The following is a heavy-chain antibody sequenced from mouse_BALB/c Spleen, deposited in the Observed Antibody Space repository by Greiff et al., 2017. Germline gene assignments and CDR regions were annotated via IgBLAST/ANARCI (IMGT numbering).Heavy chain of an antibody. V-gene: IGHV5-6*02. CDR1: GFTFSSYG. Sequence: EVKLVESGGDLVKPGGSLKLSCAASGFTFSSYGMSWVRQTPDKRLEWVATISSGGSYTYYPDSVKGRFTISRDNAKNTLYLQLSSLKSEDTAMYYCASEYDAMAYWGQGTLVTVSA. CDR2: ISSGGSYT. D-gene: IGHD2-14*01. CDR3: ASEYDAMAY. J-gene: IGHJ3*01.